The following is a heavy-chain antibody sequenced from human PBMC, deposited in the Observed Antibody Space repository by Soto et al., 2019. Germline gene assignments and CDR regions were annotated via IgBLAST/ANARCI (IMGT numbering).Heavy chain of an antibody. CDR2: IHYGGGT. J-gene: IGHJ6*02. CDR3: ARADCSSTSCYRYYYYGMDV. Sequence: SETLSLTCTVSGGSMSSYYWTWIRQPPGKGLEWIGFIHYGGGTVYNPALRSRVTVTVETSKKQFSLNLSSVTAADTAVYYCARADCSSTSCYRYYYYGMDVWGQGTTVTV. CDR1: GGSMSSYY. D-gene: IGHD2-2*02. V-gene: IGHV4-59*01.